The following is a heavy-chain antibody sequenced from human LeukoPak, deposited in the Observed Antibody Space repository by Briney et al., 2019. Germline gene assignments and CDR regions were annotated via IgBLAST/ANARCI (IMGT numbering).Heavy chain of an antibody. D-gene: IGHD1-26*01. V-gene: IGHV3-48*03. Sequence: PGGSLRLSCAASGFTFSSYEMNWVRQAPGKGLEWVSYISSSGSTIYYADSVKGRLTISRDNAKNSLYLQMNSLRAEDTAVYYCARGIVGATPVVAYYYYMDVWGKGTTVTISS. CDR2: ISSSGSTI. J-gene: IGHJ6*03. CDR1: GFTFSSYE. CDR3: ARGIVGATPVVAYYYYMDV.